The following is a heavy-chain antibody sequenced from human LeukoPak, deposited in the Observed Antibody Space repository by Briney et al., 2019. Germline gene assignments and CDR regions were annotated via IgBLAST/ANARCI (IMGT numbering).Heavy chain of an antibody. D-gene: IGHD5-12*01. Sequence: PSETLSLTCTVSGGSISSSSYYWGWIRQPPGKGLEWIGSIYYSGSTYYNPSLKSRVTISVDTSKNQFSLKLSSVTAADTPVYYCASEAPPYGYNYRNWFDPWGQGTLVTVSS. CDR1: GGSISSSSYY. CDR2: IYYSGST. J-gene: IGHJ5*02. V-gene: IGHV4-39*01. CDR3: ASEAPPYGYNYRNWFDP.